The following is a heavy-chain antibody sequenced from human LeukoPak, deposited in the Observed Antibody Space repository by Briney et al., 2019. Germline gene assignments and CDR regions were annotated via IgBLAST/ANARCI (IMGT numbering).Heavy chain of an antibody. J-gene: IGHJ4*02. CDR3: AREGSVTDVFDY. CDR2: IYTSGST. V-gene: IGHV4-61*02. D-gene: IGHD1-26*01. CDR1: GGSISSGSYY. Sequence: PSETLSLTCTVSGGSISSGSYYWSWIRQPAGKGLEWIGRIYTSGSTNYNPSLKSRVTISVDTSKNQFSLKLSSVTAADTAVYYCAREGSVTDVFDYWGQGTLVTVSS.